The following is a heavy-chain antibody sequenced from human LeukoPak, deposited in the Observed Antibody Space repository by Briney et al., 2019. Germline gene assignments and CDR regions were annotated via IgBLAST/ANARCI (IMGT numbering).Heavy chain of an antibody. V-gene: IGHV3-66*01. D-gene: IGHD6-6*01. J-gene: IGHJ4*02. CDR1: EFTFNNAW. Sequence: GGSLRLSCAASEFTFNNAWMSWVRQGPGKGLEWVSLIYSGGNTYYADSVKDRFTISRDNSKNTLYLQVNSLRAADTAVYYCAREIGAPGVYHYFDSWGQGTLVTVSS. CDR2: IYSGGNT. CDR3: AREIGAPGVYHYFDS.